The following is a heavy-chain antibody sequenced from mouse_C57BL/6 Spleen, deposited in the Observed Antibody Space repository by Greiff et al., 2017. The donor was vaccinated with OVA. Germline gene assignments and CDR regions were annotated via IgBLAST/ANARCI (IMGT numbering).Heavy chain of an antibody. J-gene: IGHJ2*01. CDR1: GYTFTDYY. V-gene: IGHV1-26*01. Sequence: EVQLQQSGPELVKPGASVKISCKASGYTFTDYYMNWVKQSHGKSLEWIGDINPNNGGTSYNQKFKGKATLTVDKSSSTAYMELRSLTSEDSAVYYCAREEPEGGDYWGQGTTLTVSS. CDR2: INPNNGGT. CDR3: AREEPEGGDY.